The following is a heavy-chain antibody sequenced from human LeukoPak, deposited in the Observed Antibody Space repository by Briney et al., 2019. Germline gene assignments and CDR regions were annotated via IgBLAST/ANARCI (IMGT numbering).Heavy chain of an antibody. V-gene: IGHV1-69*13. CDR2: IIPIFGTA. J-gene: IGHJ3*02. D-gene: IGHD3-9*01. CDR3: ARSPDILTGYSTGAFDI. CDR1: GGTFSSYA. Sequence: SVKVSCKASGGTFSSYAISWVRQAPGQGLEWMGGIIPIFGTANYAQKFQGRVTITADESTSTAYMELSSLRAEDTAVYYCARSPDILTGYSTGAFDIWGQGTMVTVSS.